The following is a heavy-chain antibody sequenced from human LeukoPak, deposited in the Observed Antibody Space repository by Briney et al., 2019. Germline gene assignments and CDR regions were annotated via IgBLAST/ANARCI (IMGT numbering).Heavy chain of an antibody. CDR2: VSGSGSST. Sequence: GGSLRLSCAASGFTFSSCAMSWVRQAPRKGLEWVSVVSGSGSSTDYADSVKGRFTISRDNSKNTLYLQMSSLSAEDTAVYYCAKMNVLTGYYTPNFDFWGQGTLVTVSS. J-gene: IGHJ4*02. V-gene: IGHV3-23*01. CDR3: AKMNVLTGYYTPNFDF. D-gene: IGHD3-9*01. CDR1: GFTFSSCA.